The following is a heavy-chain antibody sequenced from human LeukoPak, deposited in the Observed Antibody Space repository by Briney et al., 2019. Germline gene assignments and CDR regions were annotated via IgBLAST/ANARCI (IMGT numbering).Heavy chain of an antibody. CDR1: GGSFSGYY. V-gene: IGHV4-34*01. CDR2: INHSGST. D-gene: IGHD2-2*01. CDR3: ARGIYHLNY. Sequence: PSETLSLTCAVYGGSFSGYYWSWIRQPPGKGLEWIGEINHSGSTNYNPSLKSRVTISVDTFKNQFSLKLSSVTAADTAVYYCARGIYHLNYWGQGTLVTVSS. J-gene: IGHJ4*02.